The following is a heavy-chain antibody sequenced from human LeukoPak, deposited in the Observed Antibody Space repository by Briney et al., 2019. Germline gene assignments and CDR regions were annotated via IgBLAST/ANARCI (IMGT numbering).Heavy chain of an antibody. J-gene: IGHJ3*02. CDR1: GFRFDAYA. CDR2: FSESFSASGGST. CDR3: AKGKINHEGAFHI. Sequence: GGSLRLSCAASGFRFDAYAMSWVRQAPGKGLEWVSGFSESFSASGGSTYSADSVNGPFTISRDNSKKMLYLQMNSLKAEDTAVYYCAKGKINHEGAFHIWAQGTLVIVSS. V-gene: IGHV3-23*01.